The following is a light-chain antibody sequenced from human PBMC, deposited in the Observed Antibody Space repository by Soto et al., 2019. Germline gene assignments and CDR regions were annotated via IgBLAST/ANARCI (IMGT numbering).Light chain of an antibody. CDR2: DAS. V-gene: IGKV1-5*01. J-gene: IGKJ5*01. Sequence: DIQMTQSPSTLSGSVGDRFAITCRASQSISSWLAWYQQKPGKAPKLLIYDASSLESGVPSRFSGSGSGTEFTLTISSLQPDDFATYYCQQYNSYPITFGQRTLLEIK. CDR3: QQYNSYPIT. CDR1: QSISSW.